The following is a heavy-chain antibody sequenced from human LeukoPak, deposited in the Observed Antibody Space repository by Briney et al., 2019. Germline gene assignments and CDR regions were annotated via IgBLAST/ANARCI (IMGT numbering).Heavy chain of an antibody. CDR3: ARGPYYYDSSGYKY. J-gene: IGHJ4*02. CDR1: GGSFSGYY. D-gene: IGHD3-22*01. Sequence: SETLSLTCAVYGGSFSGYYWSWIRQPPGKGLEWIGEINHSGSTNYNPSLKSRVTISVDTSKNQFSLKLSSVTAADTAVYYCARGPYYYDSSGYKYWGQGTLDTVSS. CDR2: INHSGST. V-gene: IGHV4-34*01.